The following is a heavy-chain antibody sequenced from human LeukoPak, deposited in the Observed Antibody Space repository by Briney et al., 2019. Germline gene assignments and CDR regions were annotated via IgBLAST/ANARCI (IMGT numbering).Heavy chain of an antibody. Sequence: PGGSLRLSCAASGFTFDDYAMHWVRQAPGKGLEWVSLISGDSGSTYYADSVRGRFTISRDNSKNSLYLQMNSLRTEDTALYYCAKDTDIVATSSGGCQHWGQGTLVTVSS. CDR3: AKDTDIVATSSGGCQH. CDR1: GFTFDDYA. J-gene: IGHJ1*01. D-gene: IGHD5-12*01. V-gene: IGHV3-43*02. CDR2: ISGDSGST.